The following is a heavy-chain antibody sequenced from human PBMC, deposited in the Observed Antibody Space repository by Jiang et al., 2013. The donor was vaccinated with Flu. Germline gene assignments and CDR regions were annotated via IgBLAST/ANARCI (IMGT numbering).Heavy chain of an antibody. Sequence: VQLLESGGGVVQPGRSLRLSCAASGFTFSTYGMHWVRQAPGKGLEWVAAISYYGNNKYYGDSVKGRFTISRDNPKNTLYLQMNSLRAEDTAMYYCARDDTVTNRYYYGMDVWGPRDHGHRLL. V-gene: IGHV3-30*03. CDR1: GFTFSTYG. D-gene: IGHD4-17*01. CDR2: ISYYGNNK. J-gene: IGHJ6*01. CDR3: ARDDTVTNRYYYGMDV.